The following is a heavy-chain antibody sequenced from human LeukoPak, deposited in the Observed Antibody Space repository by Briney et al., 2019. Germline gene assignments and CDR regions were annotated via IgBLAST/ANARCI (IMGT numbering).Heavy chain of an antibody. D-gene: IGHD2-15*01. CDR3: ARDLLYCSGGSYQDAFDI. CDR2: IYHSGST. Sequence: SETLSLTCTVSGYSISSGYYWGWIRQPPGKGLEWIGSIYHSGSTYYNPSLKSRVTISVDTSKNQFSLKLSSVTAADTAVYYCARDLLYCSGGSYQDAFDIWGQGTMVTVSS. V-gene: IGHV4-38-2*02. CDR1: GYSISSGYY. J-gene: IGHJ3*02.